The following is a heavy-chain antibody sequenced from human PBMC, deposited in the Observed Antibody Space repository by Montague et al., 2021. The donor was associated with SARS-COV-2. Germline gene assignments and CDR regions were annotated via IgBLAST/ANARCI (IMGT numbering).Heavy chain of an antibody. CDR1: GGSISSGGYY. CDR2: IYYSGST. D-gene: IGHD3-16*01. J-gene: IGHJ3*02. V-gene: IGHV4-31*03. Sequence: TLSLTCTVSGGSISSGGYYWSWIRQHPGKGLEWIGYIYYSGSTYYNPSLKSRVTISVDTSKNQSSLKLSSVTAADTAVYYCARYGNTMGGAFDIWGQGTMVTVSS. CDR3: ARYGNTMGGAFDI.